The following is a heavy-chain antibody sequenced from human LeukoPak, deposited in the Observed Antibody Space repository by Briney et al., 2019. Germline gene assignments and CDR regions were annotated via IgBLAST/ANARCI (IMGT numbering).Heavy chain of an antibody. V-gene: IGHV3-53*01. D-gene: IGHD2-8*02. CDR3: ASRHCSGENCYAGPLDF. J-gene: IGHJ4*02. Sequence: GGSMRLSCVASAFSDKSNYMSWVRQAPGKGLEWVSVSYSGGSTYYEDSVKGRFTVSSDVSKNTLYLQMNNLRGEDTAVYYCASRHCSGENCYAGPLDFWGQGIQVTVSS. CDR1: AFSDKSNY. CDR2: SYSGGST.